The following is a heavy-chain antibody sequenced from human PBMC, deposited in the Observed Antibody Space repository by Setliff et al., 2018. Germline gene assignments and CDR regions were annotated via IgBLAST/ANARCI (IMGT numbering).Heavy chain of an antibody. V-gene: IGHV4-59*01. CDR2: VYYSGTA. CDR3: ARAEQGGRQLVRGRAFDI. Sequence: PSETLSLTCTVSDGSLSTYYWSWIRQPPGKGLEFIGYVYYSGTANYSPSLRSRLTISVDTSKNQFSLKLRSVTAADTAVYYCARAEQGGRQLVRGRAFDIWGQGTMVTVSS. J-gene: IGHJ3*02. CDR1: DGSLSTYY. D-gene: IGHD6-13*01.